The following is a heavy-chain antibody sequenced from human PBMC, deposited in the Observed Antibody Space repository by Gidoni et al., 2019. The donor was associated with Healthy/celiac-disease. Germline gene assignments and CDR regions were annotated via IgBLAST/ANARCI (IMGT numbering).Heavy chain of an antibody. J-gene: IGHJ4*02. CDR2: ISWNSGSI. Sequence: EVQLVESGGGLVQPGRSLRLSCAASGFSFDDSAMHWVRQAPGKGLEWVSGISWNSGSIGYADSVKGRFTISRDNAKNSLYLQMNSLRAEDTALYYCAKGVMGVVPVPMPDWGQGTLVTVSS. CDR3: AKGVMGVVPVPMPD. CDR1: GFSFDDSA. V-gene: IGHV3-9*01. D-gene: IGHD2-2*01.